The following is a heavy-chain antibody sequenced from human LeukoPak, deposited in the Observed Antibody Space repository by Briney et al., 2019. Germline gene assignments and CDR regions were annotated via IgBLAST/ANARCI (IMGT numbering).Heavy chain of an antibody. CDR2: TYYRSKWYN. Sequence: PSQTLSLTCAISGDNVSSNTTAWNWIRQSPSRGLEWLGRTYYRSKWYNDYTVSVKSRITFNPDTSKNQFSMHLNSVTPEDTAVYYCARKKLSADSFDIWGQGTLVTVSS. CDR3: ARKKLSADSFDI. V-gene: IGHV6-1*01. D-gene: IGHD1-7*01. CDR1: GDNVSSNTTA. J-gene: IGHJ3*02.